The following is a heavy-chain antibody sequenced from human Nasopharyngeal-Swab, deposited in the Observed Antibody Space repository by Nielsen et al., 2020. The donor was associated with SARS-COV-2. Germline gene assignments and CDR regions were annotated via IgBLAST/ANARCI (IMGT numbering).Heavy chain of an antibody. Sequence: WIRQPPGKGLEWIGSIYYSGSTYYNPSLKSRVTISVDTSKNQFSLKLSSVTAADTAVYYCARRETMITFGGVIAYYYGMDVWGQGTTVTVSS. J-gene: IGHJ6*02. D-gene: IGHD3-16*02. CDR3: ARRETMITFGGVIAYYYGMDV. V-gene: IGHV4-39*01. CDR2: IYYSGST.